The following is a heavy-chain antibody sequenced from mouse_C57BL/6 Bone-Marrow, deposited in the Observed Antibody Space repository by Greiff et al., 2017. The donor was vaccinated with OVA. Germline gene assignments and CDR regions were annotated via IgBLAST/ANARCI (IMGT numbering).Heavy chain of an antibody. D-gene: IGHD2-4*01. CDR3: ERGSYYDYDVRAMDY. CDR2: LYPGSGST. CDR1: GYTFTSYW. V-gene: IGHV1-55*01. Sequence: QVQLQQPGAELVKPGASVKMSCKASGYTFTSYWITWVKQRPGQGLEWIGDLYPGSGSTNYNEKFKSKATLTVDTSSSTAYMQLSSLTSEDSAVYYCERGSYYDYDVRAMDYWGQGTSVTVAS. J-gene: IGHJ4*01.